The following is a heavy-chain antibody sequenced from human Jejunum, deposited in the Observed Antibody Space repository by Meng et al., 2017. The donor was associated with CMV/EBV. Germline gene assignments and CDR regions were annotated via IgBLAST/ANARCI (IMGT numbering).Heavy chain of an antibody. V-gene: IGHV3-21*01. D-gene: IGHD3-10*01. J-gene: IGHJ4*01. Sequence: ASGFTLSANGMNWVRQSPGKGLEWVASIDSSGRYMDYADSLKGRFTISRDNAKKSLFLQMNGLRVEDTATYYCSRDESAGSSTDFRGHGTLVTVSS. CDR2: IDSSGRYM. CDR1: GFTLSANG. CDR3: SRDESAGSSTDF.